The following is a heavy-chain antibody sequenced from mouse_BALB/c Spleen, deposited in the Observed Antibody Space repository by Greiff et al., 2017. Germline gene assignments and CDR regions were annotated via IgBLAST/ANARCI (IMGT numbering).Heavy chain of an antibody. CDR2: IWGDGIT. Sequence: VQLQESGPGLVAPSQSLSITCTVSGFSLTSYGVSWVRQPPGKGLEWLGVIWGDGITNYHSALISRLSISKDNSKSQVFLKLNSLQTDDTAIYYCARGGFGGFAYWGQGTLVTVSA. J-gene: IGHJ3*01. V-gene: IGHV2-3*01. CDR1: GFSLTSYG. CDR3: ARGGFGGFAY.